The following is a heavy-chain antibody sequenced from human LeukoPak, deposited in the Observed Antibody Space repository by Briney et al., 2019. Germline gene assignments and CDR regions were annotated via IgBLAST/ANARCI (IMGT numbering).Heavy chain of an antibody. Sequence: GGSLRLSCAPSGFTFSSYWMNWARQAPGKGLEWVASINHNGNVNYYVDSVKGRFTISRDNAKNSLYLQMSNLRAEDTAVYFCARGGGLDVWGQGATVTVSS. CDR1: GFTFSSYW. CDR3: ARGGGLDV. V-gene: IGHV3-7*03. CDR2: INHNGNVN. D-gene: IGHD3-16*01. J-gene: IGHJ6*02.